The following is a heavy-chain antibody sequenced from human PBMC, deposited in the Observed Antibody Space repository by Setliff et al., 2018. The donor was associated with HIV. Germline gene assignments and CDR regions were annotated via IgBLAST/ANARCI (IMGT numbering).Heavy chain of an antibody. CDR2: INPRGGKA. D-gene: IGHD3-10*01. CDR3: ARGGPLITMVRGVLRWFDP. CDR1: GYSFSSYY. V-gene: IGHV1-46*01. J-gene: IGHJ5*02. Sequence: ASVKVSCKASGYSFSSYYMHWVRQAPGQGLEWMGIINPRGGKANYAQRFQGRLTVTTDTSTSTVYMELRLLTSDDTAIYYCARGGPLITMVRGVLRWFDPWGQGTLVTVS.